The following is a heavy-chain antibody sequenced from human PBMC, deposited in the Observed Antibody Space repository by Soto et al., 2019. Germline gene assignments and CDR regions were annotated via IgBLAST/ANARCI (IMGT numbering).Heavy chain of an antibody. CDR2: ISGSGGST. J-gene: IGHJ3*02. CDR3: AKDTAAFDAFDI. Sequence: HPGGSLRLSCAASGFTFSSYAMSWVRQAPGKGLEWVSAISGSGGSTYYADSVKGRFTISRDNSKNTLYLQINSLRAEDTAVYYCAKDTAAFDAFDIWGQGTMVTVSS. CDR1: GFTFSSYA. D-gene: IGHD6-13*01. V-gene: IGHV3-23*01.